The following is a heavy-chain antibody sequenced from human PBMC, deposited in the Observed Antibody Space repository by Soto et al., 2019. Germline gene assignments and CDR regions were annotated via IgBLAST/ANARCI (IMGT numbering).Heavy chain of an antibody. V-gene: IGHV5-51*01. J-gene: IGHJ4*02. D-gene: IGHD5-18*01. Sequence: GESLKISCKGSGYTFTSYWIAWVRQMPGKGLEWMGLIYPGDSDTRYSPSFQGQVTISADKFTDTAYLQWSSLKASDTAMYYCATRGNSHAYFDFWGQGTLVTV. CDR2: IYPGDSDT. CDR1: GYTFTSYW. CDR3: ATRGNSHAYFDF.